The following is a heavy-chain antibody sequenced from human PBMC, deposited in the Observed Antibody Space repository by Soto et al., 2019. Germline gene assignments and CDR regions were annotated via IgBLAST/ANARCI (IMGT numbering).Heavy chain of an antibody. Sequence: QVQLVQPGAEVRKPGASVKVSCKASGDTFTNFDFNWVRQATGQGLEWIGWMRANSGDTGHAQKFQGRVSMTRDTSISTAYMELSSLRAEHTAVYYCARYIYGQGFKAWGQGTLVFVSS. J-gene: IGHJ5*02. CDR3: ARYIYGQGFKA. CDR2: MRANSGDT. CDR1: GDTFTNFD. D-gene: IGHD3-3*02. V-gene: IGHV1-8*01.